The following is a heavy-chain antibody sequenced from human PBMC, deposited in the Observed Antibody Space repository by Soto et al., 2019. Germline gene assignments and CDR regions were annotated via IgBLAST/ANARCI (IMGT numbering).Heavy chain of an antibody. CDR2: ISAYNGNT. D-gene: IGHD6-25*01. CDR3: ASSARLAGYYYYGMDV. Sequence: QVQLVQSGAEVKKPGASVKVSCKASGYTFTSYGISWVRQAPGQGLEWMGWISAYNGNTNYAQKLQGRVTMTTDTSTSTAYMELRSLRSDDTAVYYCASSARLAGYYYYGMDVWGQGTTVTVSS. V-gene: IGHV1-18*01. CDR1: GYTFTSYG. J-gene: IGHJ6*02.